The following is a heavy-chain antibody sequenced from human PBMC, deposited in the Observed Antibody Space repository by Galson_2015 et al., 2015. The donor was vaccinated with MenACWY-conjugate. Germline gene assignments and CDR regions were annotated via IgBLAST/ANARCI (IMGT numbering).Heavy chain of an antibody. CDR3: ARHPPGGRGMDV. Sequence: QSGAEVKKPGESLKISCKTTGYSFTPYWIAWVRQMPGTGLEWMGLISPGDSNTRYSPSFQGQVTISADKSISTAYLQWSSLKASDTAMYYCARHPPGGRGMDVWGQGTTVTVSS. CDR2: ISPGDSNT. V-gene: IGHV5-51*01. CDR1: GYSFTPYW. J-gene: IGHJ6*02. D-gene: IGHD1-26*01.